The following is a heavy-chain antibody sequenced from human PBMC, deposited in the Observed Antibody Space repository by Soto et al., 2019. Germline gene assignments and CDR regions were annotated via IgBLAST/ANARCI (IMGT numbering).Heavy chain of an antibody. CDR1: GFSLSTSGVG. D-gene: IGHD6-19*01. Sequence: SGPTLVNPTQTLTLTCTFSGFSLSTSGVGVGWIRQPPGKALEWLALIYWDDDKRYSPSLKSRLTITKDTSKNQVVLTMTNMDPVDTATYYCAHIRGLHSSGWYTFGYWGQGTLVTVSS. CDR3: AHIRGLHSSGWYTFGY. V-gene: IGHV2-5*02. CDR2: IYWDDDK. J-gene: IGHJ4*02.